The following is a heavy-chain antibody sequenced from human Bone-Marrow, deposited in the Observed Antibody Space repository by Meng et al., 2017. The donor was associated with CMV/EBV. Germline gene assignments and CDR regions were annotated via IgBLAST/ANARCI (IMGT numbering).Heavy chain of an antibody. D-gene: IGHD2-2*02. J-gene: IGHJ4*02. CDR1: GDSISSGDYY. Sequence: SETLSLTCTVSGDSISSGDYYWSWIRQPPGKGLEWIGYIYSSGSTYYNPSLKSRLNILLDTSKNQFSLKLSSVTAADTAVYYCARPNCSSTSCYIDYWGQGPLVTGSS. V-gene: IGHV4-30-4*08. CDR3: ARPNCSSTSCYIDY. CDR2: IYSSGST.